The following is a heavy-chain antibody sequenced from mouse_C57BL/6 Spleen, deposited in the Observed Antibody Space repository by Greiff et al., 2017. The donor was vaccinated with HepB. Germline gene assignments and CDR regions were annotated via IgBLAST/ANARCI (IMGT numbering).Heavy chain of an antibody. CDR3: ARYKMELGAMDY. J-gene: IGHJ4*01. CDR1: GYTFTSYW. Sequence: QVQLQQPGAELVRPGSSVKLSCKASGYTFTSYWMHWVKQRPIQGLEWIGNIDPSDSETHYNQKFKDKATLTVDKSSSTAYMQLSSLTSEDSAVYYCARYKMELGAMDYWGQGTSVTVSS. CDR2: IDPSDSET. V-gene: IGHV1-52*01. D-gene: IGHD4-1*01.